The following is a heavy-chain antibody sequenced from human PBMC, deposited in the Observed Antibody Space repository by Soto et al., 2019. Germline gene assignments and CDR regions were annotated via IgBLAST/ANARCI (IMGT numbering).Heavy chain of an antibody. CDR3: AWSGYFHYYYYGMDV. V-gene: IGHV1-69*13. CDR1: GGAFSSYA. Sequence: SVKVSCKASGGAFSSYAISWVRQAPGQGLEWMGGIIPIFGTANYAQKFQGRVTITADESTSTAYMELSSLRSEDTAVYYCAWSGYFHYYYYGMDVWGQGTTVTVSS. CDR2: IIPIFGTA. D-gene: IGHD3-3*01. J-gene: IGHJ6*02.